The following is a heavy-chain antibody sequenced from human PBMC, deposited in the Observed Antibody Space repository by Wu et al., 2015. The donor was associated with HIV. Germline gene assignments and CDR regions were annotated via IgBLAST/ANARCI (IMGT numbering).Heavy chain of an antibody. V-gene: IGHV4-34*01. CDR3: ARILGYCSSTSCPHPFDP. CDR1: GGSFSGYY. J-gene: IGHJ5*02. D-gene: IGHD2-2*01. CDR2: INHSGST. Sequence: QVQLQQWGAGLLKPSETLSLTCAVYGGSFSGYYWSWIRQPPGKGLEWIGEINHSGSTNYNPSLKSRVIISVDTSKNQFSLNLSSVTAADTAVYYCARILGYCSSTSCPHPFDPWGQGTLVTVSS.